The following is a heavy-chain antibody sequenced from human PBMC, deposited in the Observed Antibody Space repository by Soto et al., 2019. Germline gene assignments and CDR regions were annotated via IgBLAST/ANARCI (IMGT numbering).Heavy chain of an antibody. CDR3: ARVLLGYCSSTSCYESYYYYMDV. CDR2: IIPILGIA. V-gene: IGHV1-69*02. J-gene: IGHJ6*03. D-gene: IGHD2-2*01. CDR1: GGTFSSYT. Sequence: GASVKVSCKASGGTFSSYTISWVRQAPGQGLEWMGRIIPILGIANYAQKFQGRVTITADKSTSTAYMELSSLRSEDTAVYYCARVLLGYCSSTSCYESYYYYMDVWGKGTTVTVSS.